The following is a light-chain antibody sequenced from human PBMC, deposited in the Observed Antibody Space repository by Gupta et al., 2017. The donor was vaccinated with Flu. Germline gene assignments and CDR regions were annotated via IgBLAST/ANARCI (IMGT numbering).Light chain of an antibody. CDR1: QSVLYSSNNKNY. CDR2: WAS. Sequence: LGERANINCKSSQSVLYSSNNKNYLAWYQQKPGQPPKLLIYWASTRESGVPDRFRGSGSGTEFTLTISSLQAEDVAVYYCQQYYRTPSLTFGGGTKVEIK. V-gene: IGKV4-1*01. J-gene: IGKJ4*01. CDR3: QQYYRTPSLT.